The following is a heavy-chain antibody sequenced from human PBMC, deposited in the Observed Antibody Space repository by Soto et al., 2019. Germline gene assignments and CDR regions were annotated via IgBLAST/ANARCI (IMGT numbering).Heavy chain of an antibody. Sequence: PSETLSLTCTVSGGSVSSGSYYWSWIRQPPGKGLEWIGYIYYSGSTNYNPSLKSRVTISVDTSKNQFSLKLSSVTAADTAVYYCAREPEEQPVDYWGQGTLVTVSS. CDR2: IYYSGST. D-gene: IGHD6-13*01. V-gene: IGHV4-61*01. CDR3: AREPEEQPVDY. J-gene: IGHJ4*02. CDR1: GGSVSSGSYY.